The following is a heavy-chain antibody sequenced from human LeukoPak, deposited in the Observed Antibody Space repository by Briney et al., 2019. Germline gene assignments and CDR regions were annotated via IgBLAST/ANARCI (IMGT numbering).Heavy chain of an antibody. CDR3: ARVNRWTYFFDY. CDR1: GGSFSGYY. D-gene: IGHD5-24*01. Sequence: SETLSLTCAVYGGSFSGYYWSWIRQPPGKGLEWIGEINHSGSTNYNPSLKSQLTVSVDRSKNQFSLILTSVTAADTAVYYCARVNRWTYFFDYWGQGTLVTVSS. CDR2: INHSGST. V-gene: IGHV4-34*01. J-gene: IGHJ4*02.